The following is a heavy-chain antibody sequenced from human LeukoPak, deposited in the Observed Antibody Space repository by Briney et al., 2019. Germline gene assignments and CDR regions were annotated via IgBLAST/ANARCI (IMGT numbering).Heavy chain of an antibody. D-gene: IGHD2-2*01. J-gene: IGHJ3*02. V-gene: IGHV4-34*01. CDR1: GGSFSGYY. CDR3: ARGFSCSSTSCQRDDAFDI. Sequence: PSETLSLTCAVYGGSFSGYYWSWIRQPPGKGLEWIGEINRSGSTNYNPSLKSRVTISVDTSKNQFSLKLSSVTAADTAVYYCARGFSCSSTSCQRDDAFDIWGQGTMVTVSS. CDR2: INRSGST.